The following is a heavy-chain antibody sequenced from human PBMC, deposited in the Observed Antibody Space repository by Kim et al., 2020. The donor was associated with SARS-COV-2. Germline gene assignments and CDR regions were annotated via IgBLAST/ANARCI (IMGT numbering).Heavy chain of an antibody. D-gene: IGHD3-22*01. CDR2: VYYNGSA. J-gene: IGHJ4*01. CDR3: ARAHDSSGLWGN. V-gene: IGHV4-59*13. CDR1: GGSISSDY. Sequence: SETLSLTCTVSGGSISSDYWSWIRQRPRKGLDLIGFVYYNGSANYNSSLKSRVSISVDISKNQISLTLSLVTAADTAAYYCARAHDSSGLWGNWGHGTL.